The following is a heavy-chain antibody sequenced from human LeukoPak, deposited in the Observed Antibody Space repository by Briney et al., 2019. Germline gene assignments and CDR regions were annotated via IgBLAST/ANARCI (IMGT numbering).Heavy chain of an antibody. CDR1: GGTFSSYA. Sequence: SVKVSCKASGGTFSSYAISWVRQAPGQGLEWMGRIIPIFGTANYAQKFQGRVTITTDESTSTAYMELSSLRSEDTAVYYCATNVRSGPYYFDHWGQGTLVTVSS. D-gene: IGHD1-1*01. CDR3: ATNVRSGPYYFDH. CDR2: IIPIFGTA. J-gene: IGHJ4*02. V-gene: IGHV1-69*05.